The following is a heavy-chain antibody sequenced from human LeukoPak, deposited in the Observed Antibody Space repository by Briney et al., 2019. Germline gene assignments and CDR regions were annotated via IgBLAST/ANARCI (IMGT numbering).Heavy chain of an antibody. D-gene: IGHD4-23*01. CDR3: AKRSDYGGNWNYLDY. CDR2: ISDGGGST. J-gene: IGHJ4*02. CDR1: GFTFSSYG. Sequence: GGSLRLSCAASGFTFSSYGRSWVRQAPGKGLEWVSAISDGGGSTYYADSVRGRFTISRDNSKNTLYLQMISLRADDTAVYYCAKRSDYGGNWNYLDYWGQGTLVTVSS. V-gene: IGHV3-23*01.